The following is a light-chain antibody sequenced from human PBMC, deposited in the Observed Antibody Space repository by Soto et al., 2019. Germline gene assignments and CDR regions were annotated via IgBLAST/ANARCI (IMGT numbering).Light chain of an antibody. CDR3: RQYSGSPS. Sequence: EIVMTQSPTTLSVSPGERATLSCRASQSGSTNLAWYQQKPGHVPSLLIYGASTRASGVPARFSGSGSGTEFTLTIGSLQSESFAVYYCRQYSGSPSFGQGTRLEIK. CDR2: GAS. CDR1: QSGSTN. V-gene: IGKV3-15*01. J-gene: IGKJ5*01.